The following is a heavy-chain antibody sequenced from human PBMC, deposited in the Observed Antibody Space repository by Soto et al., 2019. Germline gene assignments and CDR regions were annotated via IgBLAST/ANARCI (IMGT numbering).Heavy chain of an antibody. J-gene: IGHJ4*02. CDR3: AGDAGAVWGTYRQRAPRFDY. CDR1: GGSLSSGAYY. Sequence: SETLSLTCTVSGGSLSSGAYYWSWIRQHPGKGLEWIGYIYYSGSTYYNPSLESRVTLSVDTSTKQFSLKVSSVTAADTAVYYCAGDAGAVWGTYRQRAPRFDYWGKGPLVTVSS. V-gene: IGHV4-31*03. D-gene: IGHD3-16*02. CDR2: IYYSGST.